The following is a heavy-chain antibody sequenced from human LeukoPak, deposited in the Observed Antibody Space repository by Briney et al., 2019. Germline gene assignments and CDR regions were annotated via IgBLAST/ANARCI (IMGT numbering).Heavy chain of an antibody. CDR1: GFTFSSYG. CDR2: ISYDGSNK. CDR3: AKDPSRYSSGWFSY. V-gene: IGHV3-30*18. J-gene: IGHJ4*02. Sequence: PGRSLRLSCAASGFTFSSYGMHWVRQAPGKGLEWVAVISYDGSNKYYADSVKGRFTISRDNSKNTLYLQMNSLRAEDTAVYYCAKDPSRYSSGWFSYWGQGTLVTVSS. D-gene: IGHD6-19*01.